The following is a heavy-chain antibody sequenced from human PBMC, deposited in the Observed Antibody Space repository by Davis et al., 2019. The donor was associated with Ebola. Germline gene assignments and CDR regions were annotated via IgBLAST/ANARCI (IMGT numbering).Heavy chain of an antibody. D-gene: IGHD2-8*02. CDR3: ARAPHCGGGVCNGFHYYGMDV. J-gene: IGHJ6*02. CDR2: ISSSSSYI. CDR1: GLTFSSYS. Sequence: GESLKISCAASGLTFSSYSMNWVRQAPGKGLEWVSSISSSSSYIYYADSVKGRFTISRDNAKNTLYLQMNSLRAEDTAVYYCARAPHCGGGVCNGFHYYGMDVWGQGTTVTVSS. V-gene: IGHV3-21*01.